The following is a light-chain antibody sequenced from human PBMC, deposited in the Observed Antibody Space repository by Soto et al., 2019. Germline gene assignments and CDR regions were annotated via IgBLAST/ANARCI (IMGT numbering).Light chain of an antibody. J-gene: IGLJ3*02. V-gene: IGLV2-14*01. CDR1: SSDVGDYNY. Sequence: QPVLTQPASVSGSPGQSITISCTGTSSDVGDYNYVSWYQQHPGKAPKLTIYEVSNRPSGVSNRFSGSKSDNTASLTISGLQAEDEADYYCCSYTSSSTWVFGEGTKVTVL. CDR2: EVS. CDR3: CSYTSSSTWV.